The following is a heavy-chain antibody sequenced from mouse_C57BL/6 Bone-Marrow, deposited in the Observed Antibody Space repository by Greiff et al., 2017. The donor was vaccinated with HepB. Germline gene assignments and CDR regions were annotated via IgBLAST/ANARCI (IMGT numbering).Heavy chain of an antibody. D-gene: IGHD4-1*01. CDR1: GFTFSDYG. CDR2: ISSGSSTI. Sequence: EVQLVESGGGLVKPGGSLKLSCAASGFTFSDYGMHWVRQAPEKGLEWVAYISSGSSTIYYADTVKGRFTISRDNAKDTLFLQMTSLRSKDTAMYYCAINWGGGYCAMDYWGQGTSVTVSS. CDR3: AINWGGGYCAMDY. J-gene: IGHJ4*01. V-gene: IGHV5-17*01.